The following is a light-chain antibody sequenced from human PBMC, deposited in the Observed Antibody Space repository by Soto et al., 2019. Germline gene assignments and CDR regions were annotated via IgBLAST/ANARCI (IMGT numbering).Light chain of an antibody. CDR2: GAS. CDR3: QQYGSLWFT. Sequence: EIVLTQSPGTLSLSPGKRATLSCRASQSVSSSYLAWYQQKPGQAPRLLIYGASSRATGIPDRFSGSGSGTDFTLTISRLEPEDLAVYYCQQYGSLWFTFGPGTKVDIK. V-gene: IGKV3-20*01. J-gene: IGKJ3*01. CDR1: QSVSSSY.